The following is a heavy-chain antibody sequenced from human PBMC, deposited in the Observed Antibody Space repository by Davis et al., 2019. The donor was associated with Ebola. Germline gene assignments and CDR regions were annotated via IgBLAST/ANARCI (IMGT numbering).Heavy chain of an antibody. V-gene: IGHV4-31*03. D-gene: IGHD2-2*01. CDR2: IYYSGST. CDR1: GGSISSGGYY. J-gene: IGHJ6*02. CDR3: ARDRAGYCSSTSCLYYYGMDV. Sequence: MPSETLSLTCTVSGGSISSGGYYWSWIRQHPGKGLEWIGYIYYSGSTYYNPSLKSRVTISVDTSKNQFSLKLSSVTAADTAVYYCARDRAGYCSSTSCLYYYGMDVWGQGTTVTVSS.